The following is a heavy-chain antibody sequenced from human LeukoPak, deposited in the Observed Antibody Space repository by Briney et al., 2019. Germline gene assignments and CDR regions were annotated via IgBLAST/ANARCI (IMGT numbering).Heavy chain of an antibody. CDR3: AKDVPGHGAFDI. D-gene: IGHD3-10*02. V-gene: IGHV3-30*02. Sequence: SGGSLRLSCAASRFTLSSSGMHWVRQAPGKGLEWVAFQWYDVSTKYYADSVKGRFTISRDNSKNTLYLQMNSLRVEDTAVYYCAKDVPGHGAFDIWGQGTMVTVSS. CDR2: QWYDVSTK. CDR1: RFTLSSSG. J-gene: IGHJ3*02.